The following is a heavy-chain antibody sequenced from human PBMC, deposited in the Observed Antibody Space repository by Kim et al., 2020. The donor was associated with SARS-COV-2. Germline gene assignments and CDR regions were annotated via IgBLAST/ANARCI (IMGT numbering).Heavy chain of an antibody. Sequence: SVKGRFTISRDNSKNTLYLQMNSLRAEDTAVYYCARSFSRGYYYYYMDVWGKGTTVTVSS. CDR3: ARSFSRGYYYYYMDV. J-gene: IGHJ6*03. V-gene: IGHV3-30*07.